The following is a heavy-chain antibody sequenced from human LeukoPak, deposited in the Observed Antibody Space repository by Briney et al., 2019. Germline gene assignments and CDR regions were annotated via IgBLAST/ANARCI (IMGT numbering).Heavy chain of an antibody. Sequence: PGGSLRLSCAASGFTFDDYAMHWVRHAPGKGLEWVSGISWNSGSIGYADSVKGRFTISRDNSKNSLYLQMNSLRTEDTALYYCAKDYSGENSSGWLNRGWSFDYWGQGTLVTVSS. CDR2: ISWNSGSI. J-gene: IGHJ4*02. CDR3: AKDYSGENSSGWLNRGWSFDY. D-gene: IGHD6-19*01. CDR1: GFTFDDYA. V-gene: IGHV3-9*01.